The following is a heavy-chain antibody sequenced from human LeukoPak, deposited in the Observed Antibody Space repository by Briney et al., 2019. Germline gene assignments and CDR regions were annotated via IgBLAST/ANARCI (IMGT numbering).Heavy chain of an antibody. CDR3: ARDAGQPRAFDI. Sequence: GASVKVSCKASGGTFSSYTISWVRQAPGQGLEWMGRIIPILGIANYAQKFQGRVTITADKFTSTAYMELSSLRSEDTAVYYCARDAGQPRAFDIWGQGTMVTVSS. CDR1: GGTFSSYT. CDR2: IIPILGIA. D-gene: IGHD6-13*01. J-gene: IGHJ3*02. V-gene: IGHV1-69*04.